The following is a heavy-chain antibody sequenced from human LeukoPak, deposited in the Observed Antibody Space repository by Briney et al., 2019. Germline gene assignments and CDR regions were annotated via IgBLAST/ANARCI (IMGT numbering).Heavy chain of an antibody. CDR1: GNYW. V-gene: IGHV3-74*01. CDR2: INSDGSWT. Sequence: GGSQRLSCAASGNYWMHWVRQAPGKGLVWVSHINSDGSWTSYADSVEGRFTISKDNAKNTVYLQMNSLRAEDTAVYYCVSFYETYWGRGTLVTVSS. J-gene: IGHJ4*02. CDR3: VSFYETY. D-gene: IGHD2/OR15-2a*01.